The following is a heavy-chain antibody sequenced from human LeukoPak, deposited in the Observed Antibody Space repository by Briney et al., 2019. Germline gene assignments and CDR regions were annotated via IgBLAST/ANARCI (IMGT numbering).Heavy chain of an antibody. CDR1: GFSFRSYD. CDR2: ISGSGDST. J-gene: IGHJ5*02. D-gene: IGHD2-8*01. CDR3: AKGYCTNGVCSSLYNWFDP. V-gene: IGHV3-23*01. Sequence: GGSVRLFCAACGFSFRSYDMRWVRQAPGKGLEWVSIISGSGDSTYYADSVKGRFIISRDNSKNTLYLQMSSLRAEDTAVYYCAKGYCTNGVCSSLYNWFDPWGQGTLVTVSS.